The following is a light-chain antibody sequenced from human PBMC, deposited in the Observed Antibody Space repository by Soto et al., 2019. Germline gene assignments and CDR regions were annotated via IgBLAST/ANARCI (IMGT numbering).Light chain of an antibody. V-gene: IGKV3D-15*01. Sequence: EIVMTQSPATLSVSPGERVTLSCRARQSVSSNLAWYQQKPGQPPRLLIYDISTRATGIPTRFSGSGSGTEFTLTISSLQSEDFAVYYCQQYNSWPLTFGGGTKVDTK. CDR2: DIS. J-gene: IGKJ4*01. CDR3: QQYNSWPLT. CDR1: QSVSSN.